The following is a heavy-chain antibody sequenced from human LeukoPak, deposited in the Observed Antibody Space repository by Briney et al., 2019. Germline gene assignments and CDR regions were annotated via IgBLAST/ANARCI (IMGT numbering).Heavy chain of an antibody. Sequence: GGSLRLSCVASAFTFGHYGMNWVRQAPGKGLEWVSSISSSSSYIYYADSVKGRFTISRDNAKNSLYLQMNSLRAEDTAVYYCARDLWVAVADYYFDYWGQGTLVTVSS. CDR3: ARDLWVAVADYYFDY. D-gene: IGHD6-19*01. J-gene: IGHJ4*02. CDR1: AFTFGHYG. CDR2: ISSSSSYI. V-gene: IGHV3-21*01.